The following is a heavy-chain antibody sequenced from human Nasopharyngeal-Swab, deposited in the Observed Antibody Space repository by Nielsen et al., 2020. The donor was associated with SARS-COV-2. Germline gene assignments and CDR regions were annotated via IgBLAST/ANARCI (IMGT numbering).Heavy chain of an antibody. V-gene: IGHV3-23*01. CDR2: ISGSVGST. Sequence: GESLKISCAAPGFTFSNYAMSWVRQAPGKGLEWVSSISGSVGSTYYADSVKGRFTISRDNSKNTLSLQMNSLRAEDTAVYYCAKDGEEQQLVRYFQHWGQGTLVTVSS. J-gene: IGHJ1*01. CDR1: GFTFSNYA. CDR3: AKDGEEQQLVRYFQH. D-gene: IGHD6-13*01.